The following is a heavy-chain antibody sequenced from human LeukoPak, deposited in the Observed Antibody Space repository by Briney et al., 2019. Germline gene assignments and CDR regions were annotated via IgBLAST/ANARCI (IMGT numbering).Heavy chain of an antibody. CDR1: GFTFSSSW. CDR3: AKDFPSPVGWEYFQH. Sequence: GGSLRLSCAASGFTFSSSWMSWVRQAPGKGPEWVANIKPDGSVKYYVDSVKGRFTISRDNSKNTLYLQMNSLRAEDTAVYYCAKDFPSPVGWEYFQHWGQGTLVTVSS. V-gene: IGHV3-7*03. J-gene: IGHJ1*01. CDR2: IKPDGSVK.